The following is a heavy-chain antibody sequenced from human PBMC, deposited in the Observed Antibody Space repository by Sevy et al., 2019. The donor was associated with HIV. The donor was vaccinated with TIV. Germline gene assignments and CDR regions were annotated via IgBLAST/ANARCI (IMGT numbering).Heavy chain of an antibody. CDR3: VREGVGGYSYSLDC. D-gene: IGHD5-18*01. Sequence: GGSLRLSCAASGFTFSSYWMSWVRQAPGKGLEWVATMKEEGSERNYVDSVKGRFPISRDNAKNSLYLQMNSLRAEDTAVYYCVREGVGGYSYSLDCWGQGTLVTVSS. CDR2: MKEEGSER. V-gene: IGHV3-7*01. J-gene: IGHJ4*02. CDR1: GFTFSSYW.